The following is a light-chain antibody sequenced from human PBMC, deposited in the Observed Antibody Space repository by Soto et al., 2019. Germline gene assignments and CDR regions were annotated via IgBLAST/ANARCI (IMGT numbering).Light chain of an antibody. Sequence: EIVLTQSPGTLSLSPGERATLSCRASQTINYSYLAWYQQKPGQAPRLLIYGASSRATGIPDRFSGRGAGTDFTLTISRLEPEDFAVYYCQQYGASPFPFGPGTQVDIK. CDR1: QTINYSY. J-gene: IGKJ3*01. CDR2: GAS. V-gene: IGKV3-20*01. CDR3: QQYGASPFP.